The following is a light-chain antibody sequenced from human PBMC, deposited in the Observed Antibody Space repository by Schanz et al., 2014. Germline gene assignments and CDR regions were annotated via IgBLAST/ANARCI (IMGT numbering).Light chain of an antibody. CDR2: GAS. CDR1: QSVSSTY. J-gene: IGKJ1*01. CDR3: QQYGSSPGT. Sequence: EIVLTQSPGTLSLSPGERATLSCRASQSVSSTYLAWYQQRPGQAPRLLIYGASRRATGIPDRFSGSGSGTGFTLTISRLEPEDFAVYYCQQYGSSPGTFGQGTKVEIK. V-gene: IGKV3-20*01.